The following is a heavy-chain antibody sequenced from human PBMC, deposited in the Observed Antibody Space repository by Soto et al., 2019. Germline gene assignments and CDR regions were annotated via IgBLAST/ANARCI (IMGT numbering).Heavy chain of an antibody. V-gene: IGHV5-10-1*01. J-gene: IGHJ6*02. CDR3: ARGTVTPYSYYGMDV. D-gene: IGHD4-4*01. CDR1: GYSFTSYW. Sequence: PGESLKISCKGSGYSFTSYWISWVRQMPGKGLEWMGRIDPSDSYTNYSPSFQVHVTISADKSISTAYLQWSSLKASDTAMYYCARGTVTPYSYYGMDVWGQGTTVTVSS. CDR2: IDPSDSYT.